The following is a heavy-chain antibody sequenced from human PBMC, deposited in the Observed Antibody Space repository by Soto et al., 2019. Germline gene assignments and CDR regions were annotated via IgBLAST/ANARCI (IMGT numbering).Heavy chain of an antibody. CDR3: GRDSCAGAGGGPEF. D-gene: IGHD2-21*01. Sequence: QVQLGESGGGVVQPGRSLRLSCSASGFTFTTYGMHWVLQAPGKGLEWVAVTWADGSGKYYADSVKGRFTLSRDNSKKTLFLQMNSLRAEETAVYFCGRDSCAGAGGGPEFGGQGTLVTVSS. V-gene: IGHV3-33*01. CDR1: GFTFTTYG. J-gene: IGHJ4*02. CDR2: TWADGSGK.